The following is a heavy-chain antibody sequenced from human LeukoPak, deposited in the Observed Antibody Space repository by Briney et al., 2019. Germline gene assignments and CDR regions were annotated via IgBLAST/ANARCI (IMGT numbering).Heavy chain of an antibody. D-gene: IGHD5-18*01. CDR1: GFTFSSYE. J-gene: IGHJ4*02. Sequence: GGSLRLSCAASGFTFSSYEMNWVRQAPGKGLEWVSYISSSGSTIYYADSVKGRFTISRDNSKNTLYLQMNSLRAEDTAVYYCARDGQRGYSYGYDDWGQGTLVTVSS. CDR2: ISSSGSTI. CDR3: ARDGQRGYSYGYDD. V-gene: IGHV3-48*03.